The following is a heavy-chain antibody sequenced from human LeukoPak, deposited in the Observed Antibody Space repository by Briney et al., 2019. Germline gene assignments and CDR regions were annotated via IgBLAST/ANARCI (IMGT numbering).Heavy chain of an antibody. CDR1: GFTFSSYA. CDR3: AREGELYYYDSSGYYGLDY. Sequence: GGSLRLSCAASGFTFSSYAMHWVRQAPGKGLEWVAVISYDGSNKYYADSVKGRFTISRDNSKNTLYLQMNSLRAEDTAVYYCAREGELYYYDSSGYYGLDYWGQGTLVTVSS. D-gene: IGHD3-22*01. CDR2: ISYDGSNK. J-gene: IGHJ4*02. V-gene: IGHV3-30-3*01.